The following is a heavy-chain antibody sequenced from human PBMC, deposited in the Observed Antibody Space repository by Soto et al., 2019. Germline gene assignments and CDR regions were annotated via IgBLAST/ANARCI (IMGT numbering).Heavy chain of an antibody. CDR3: ARDGPRVGLYFDY. CDR1: GFTFSSYG. Sequence: QVQLVESGGGVVQPGRSLRLSCAASGFTFSSYGMHWVRQAPGKGLEWVAVIWYDGSNKYYADSVKGRFTICRDNSKNTLYLQMNSLRAEDTAVYYCARDGPRVGLYFDYWGQGTLVTVSS. CDR2: IWYDGSNK. V-gene: IGHV3-33*01. J-gene: IGHJ4*02. D-gene: IGHD2-15*01.